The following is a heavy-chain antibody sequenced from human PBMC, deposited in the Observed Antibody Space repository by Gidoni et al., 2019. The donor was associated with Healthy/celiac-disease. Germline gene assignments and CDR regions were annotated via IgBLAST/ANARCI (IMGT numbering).Heavy chain of an antibody. CDR2: IYTSGST. CDR1: GGSISSYY. V-gene: IGHV4-4*07. CDR3: ARGDSGWAGVFLQH. D-gene: IGHD6-19*01. J-gene: IGHJ1*01. Sequence: QVQLQESGPGLVKPSETLSLTCTVSGGSISSYYWSWIRQPAGKGLEWIGRIYTSGSTNSNPSLKSRVTMSVDTSKNQFSLKLSSGTAADTAVYYCARGDSGWAGVFLQHWGQGTLVTVSS.